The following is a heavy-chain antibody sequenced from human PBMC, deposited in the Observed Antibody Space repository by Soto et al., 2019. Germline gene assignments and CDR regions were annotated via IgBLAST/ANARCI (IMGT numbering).Heavy chain of an antibody. Sequence: SETLSLTCTVSGGSISSGGYCWSWIRQHPGKGLEWIGYIYYSGSTYYNPSHKSRFTISVDTYKNQFTLKLRSVSAGDTAVYYCAKGRKLSHYFDYWGQGTLVTVSS. V-gene: IGHV4-31*03. J-gene: IGHJ4*02. CDR2: IYYSGST. CDR1: GGSISSGGYC. D-gene: IGHD3-16*02. CDR3: AKGRKLSHYFDY.